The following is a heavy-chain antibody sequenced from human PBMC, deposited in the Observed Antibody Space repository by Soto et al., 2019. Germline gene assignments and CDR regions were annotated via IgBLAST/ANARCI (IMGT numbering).Heavy chain of an antibody. CDR3: AKADGSMGYYFDY. CDR2: ISGSGGST. J-gene: IGHJ4*02. Sequence: EVPLLESGGGLVQPGGSLRLSCAASGFTFSSYAMSWVRQAPGKGLEWVSAISGSGGSTYYADSVKGRFTISRDNSKNMLYLQMNSLRAEDTAVYYCAKADGSMGYYFDYWGQGTLVTVSS. CDR1: GFTFSSYA. V-gene: IGHV3-23*01. D-gene: IGHD2-8*01.